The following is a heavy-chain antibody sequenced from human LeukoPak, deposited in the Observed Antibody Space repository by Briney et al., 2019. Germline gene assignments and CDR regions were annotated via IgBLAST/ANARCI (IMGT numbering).Heavy chain of an antibody. CDR3: ARGRDDFWSGYYSGPCYFDY. CDR2: INHSGST. J-gene: IGHJ4*02. V-gene: IGHV4-34*01. CDR1: GGSFSGYY. Sequence: SETLSLTCAVYGGSFSGYYWSWIRQPPGKGLEWIGEINHSGSTNYNPSLKSRVTISVDTSKNQFSLKLSSVTAADTAVYYCARGRDDFWSGYYSGPCYFDYWGQGTLVTVSS. D-gene: IGHD3-3*01.